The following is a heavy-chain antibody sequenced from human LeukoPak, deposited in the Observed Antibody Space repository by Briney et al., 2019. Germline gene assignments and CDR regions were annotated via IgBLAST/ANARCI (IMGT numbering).Heavy chain of an antibody. D-gene: IGHD3-22*01. V-gene: IGHV3-53*01. Sequence: GGSLRLSCAASGFTVSTNYMSWVRQAPGKGLEWVSVIYSGGSTYYADSVKGRFTVSRDNSKNTLYLQMNILRAEDTAVYYCARVVYYDSSGHPGFYFYYWGQGTLVTVSS. CDR2: IYSGGST. CDR3: ARVVYYDSSGHPGFYFYY. CDR1: GFTVSTNY. J-gene: IGHJ4*02.